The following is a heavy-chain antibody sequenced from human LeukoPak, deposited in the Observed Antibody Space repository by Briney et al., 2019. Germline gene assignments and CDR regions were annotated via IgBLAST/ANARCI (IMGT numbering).Heavy chain of an antibody. CDR3: TRGHWGLQS. J-gene: IGHJ5*02. CDR1: GASATDYY. CDR2: IRHSGNS. V-gene: IGHV4-59*02. D-gene: IGHD7-27*01. Sequence: KPSETLSLTCTVSGASATDYYWSWIRQSPGKGLEWISYIRHSGNSDYNPSLRSRVTTSLDTSKNQFSLNLISVTAADTAVYYCTRGHWGLQSWSQGTLVTVSP.